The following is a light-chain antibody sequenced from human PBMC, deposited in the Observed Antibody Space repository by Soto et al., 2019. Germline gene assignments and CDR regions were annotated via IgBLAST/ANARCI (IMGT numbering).Light chain of an antibody. V-gene: IGLV3-21*04. CDR3: QVWDSRAHVV. CDR1: NIESKS. Sequence: SYELTQPPSVSVAPGETARITCGGDNIESKSVHWYQQKAGQAPVMVIYYDRDRPSGIPERFSGSNSGNTATLTISSVEGGDEADYFCQVWDSRAHVVFGGGTKLTVL. CDR2: YDR. J-gene: IGLJ2*01.